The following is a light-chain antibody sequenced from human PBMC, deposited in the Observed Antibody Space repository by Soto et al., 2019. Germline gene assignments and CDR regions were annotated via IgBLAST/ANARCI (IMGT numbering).Light chain of an antibody. CDR2: DVT. CDR3: CSYAGSYLYV. J-gene: IGLJ1*01. CDR1: SSDVGDYNY. Sequence: QSVLTQPRSVSGSPGQSVTISCTGTSSDVGDYNYVSWYQHHPGKAPKLIIYDVTKRPSGVPDRFSGSKSGNTASLTISGLQAEDEADYHRCSYAGSYLYVFGSGTKVTVL. V-gene: IGLV2-11*01.